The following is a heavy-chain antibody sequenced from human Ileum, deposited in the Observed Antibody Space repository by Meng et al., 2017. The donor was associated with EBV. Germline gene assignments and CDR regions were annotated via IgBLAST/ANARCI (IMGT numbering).Heavy chain of an antibody. CDR2: ICHDESTM. Sequence: VKVVESGGVVVQPGRSLRLSCVVSGLTFSSYCMHWVRQAPGKGPVWVSRICHDESTMNYADSVKGRFTISRDNAKNTVYLQMNSLRPEDTAVYYCIRDFREADYWGQGTLVTVSS. CDR1: GLTFSSYC. CDR3: IRDFREADY. D-gene: IGHD3-10*01. V-gene: IGHV3-74*01. J-gene: IGHJ4*02.